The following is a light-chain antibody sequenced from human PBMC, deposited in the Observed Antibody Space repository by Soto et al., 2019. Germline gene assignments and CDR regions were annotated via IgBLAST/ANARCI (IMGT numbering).Light chain of an antibody. CDR3: QQYNNWPWT. V-gene: IGKV3-15*01. CDR1: QIVRGT. CDR2: GAS. Sequence: EIVMTQPPATLSVSPGERPTLPCRASQIVRGTLAWYQQKPAQAPRLLIYGASTRATGIPARFSGSGSGTEFTLTISSLQSEDFAVYYCQQYNNWPWTFGQGTKVEIK. J-gene: IGKJ1*01.